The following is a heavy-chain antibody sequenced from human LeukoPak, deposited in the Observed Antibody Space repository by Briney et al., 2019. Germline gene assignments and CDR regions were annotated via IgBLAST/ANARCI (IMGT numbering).Heavy chain of an antibody. J-gene: IGHJ4*02. V-gene: IGHV3-48*01. D-gene: IGHD6-19*01. CDR3: AGESKYSSGC. CDR2: ISSSSTI. CDR1: GFTFSSYS. Sequence: GGSLRLSCAASGFTFSSYSMNWVRQAPGKGLEWVSYISSSSTIYYADSVKGRFTISRDNAKNSLYLQMNSLRAEDTAVYYCAGESKYSSGCWGQGTLVTVSS.